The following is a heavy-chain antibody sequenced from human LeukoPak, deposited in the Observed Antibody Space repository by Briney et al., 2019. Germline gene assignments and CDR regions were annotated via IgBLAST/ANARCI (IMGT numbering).Heavy chain of an antibody. J-gene: IGHJ6*02. CDR1: GYTFTSYD. CDR3: ARGVADYDFWSGTVDYYYGMDV. D-gene: IGHD3-3*01. Sequence: GASVKVSCKASGYTFTSYDINWVRQATGQGLEWMGWMNPNSGNTGYAQKFQGRVTMTRNTSISTAYMELSSLRSEDTAVYYCARGVADYDFWSGTVDYYYGMDVWGQGTTVIVSS. CDR2: MNPNSGNT. V-gene: IGHV1-8*01.